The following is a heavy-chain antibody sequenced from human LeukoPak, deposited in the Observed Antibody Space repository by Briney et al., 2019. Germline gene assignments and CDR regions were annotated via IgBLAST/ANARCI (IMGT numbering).Heavy chain of an antibody. CDR3: ARDVRGGYHDY. V-gene: IGHV3-30-3*01. J-gene: IGHJ4*02. Sequence: PGGSLRLSCAASGFTFTGYTMHWVRQAPGKGLEWVAVISSDGGSMYYADSVKGRFTISRDNAKNTLYLQMNSLRAEDTAVYYCARDVRGGYHDYWGQGTLVTVSS. D-gene: IGHD5-18*01. CDR2: ISSDGGSM. CDR1: GFTFTGYT.